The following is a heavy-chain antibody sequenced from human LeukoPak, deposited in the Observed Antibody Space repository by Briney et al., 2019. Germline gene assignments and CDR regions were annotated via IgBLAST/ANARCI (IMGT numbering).Heavy chain of an antibody. Sequence: SETLSLTCAVYGGSFSGYYWSWIRQPPGKGLEWIGEINHSGSTNYNPSLKSRVTISVDTSKNQFSLKLSSVTAADTAVYYCARKGNRYGYNYWGQGTLVTVSS. V-gene: IGHV4-34*01. CDR3: ARKGNRYGYNY. CDR1: GGSFSGYY. CDR2: INHSGST. J-gene: IGHJ4*02. D-gene: IGHD5-18*01.